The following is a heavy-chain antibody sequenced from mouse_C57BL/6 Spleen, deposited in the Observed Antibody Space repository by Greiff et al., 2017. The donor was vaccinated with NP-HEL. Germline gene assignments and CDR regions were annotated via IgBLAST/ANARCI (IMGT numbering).Heavy chain of an antibody. D-gene: IGHD1-1*01. CDR1: GFTFSDYG. J-gene: IGHJ2*01. CDR3: AWIRDYYGRLDY. Sequence: EVKLMESGGGLVKPGGSLKLSCAASGFTFSDYGMHWVRQAPEKGLEWVAYISSGSSTIYYADTVKGRFTISRDNAKNTLFLQMTSLRSEDTAMDYCAWIRDYYGRLDYWGQGTTLTVSS. V-gene: IGHV5-17*01. CDR2: ISSGSSTI.